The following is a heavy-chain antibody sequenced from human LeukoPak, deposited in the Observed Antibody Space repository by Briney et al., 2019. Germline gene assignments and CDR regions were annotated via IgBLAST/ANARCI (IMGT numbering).Heavy chain of an antibody. CDR1: GFNFSSYS. CDR2: ISSSSSYI. D-gene: IGHD3-16*02. V-gene: IGHV3-21*01. J-gene: IGHJ4*02. CDR3: ARGGLCLGELSFD. Sequence: GGSLRLACAASGFNFSSYSMDWVRQAPGKVLEWVSSISSSSSYIYYADWVKDRFTISRDNAKNSLYLQMNSLRAEDTAVYYCARGGLCLGELSFDWGQGTLVTVSS.